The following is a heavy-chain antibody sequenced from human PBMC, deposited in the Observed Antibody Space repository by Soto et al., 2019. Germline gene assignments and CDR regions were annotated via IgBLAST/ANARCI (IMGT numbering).Heavy chain of an antibody. Sequence: TLSLTCTVSGDSISSTYSYWGWIRQPPGKGLEWIGSIYYNGKTYYNPSLGRRVTISVDTSKNHFSLMLTSVTAADTAVYFCARPQGTTSMYHWFDPWGQGTPVTVSS. CDR3: ARPQGTTSMYHWFDP. CDR1: GDSISSTYSY. CDR2: IYYNGKT. V-gene: IGHV4-39*02. D-gene: IGHD4-17*01. J-gene: IGHJ5*02.